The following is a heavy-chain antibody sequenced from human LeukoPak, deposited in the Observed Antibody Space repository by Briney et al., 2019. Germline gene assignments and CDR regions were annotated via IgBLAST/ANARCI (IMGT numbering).Heavy chain of an antibody. CDR2: INPNSGGT. CDR1: GYTFTDYY. Sequence: ASVKVSCKTSGYTFTDYYMHWVRQAPGQGLEWMGRINPNSGGTNYAQKFQGRVTMTRDTSSGIAYMELSRLTSDDTAVYYCARRDHIIVGTEDYWGQGTLVTVSS. J-gene: IGHJ4*02. D-gene: IGHD5-12*01. V-gene: IGHV1-2*06. CDR3: ARRDHIIVGTEDY.